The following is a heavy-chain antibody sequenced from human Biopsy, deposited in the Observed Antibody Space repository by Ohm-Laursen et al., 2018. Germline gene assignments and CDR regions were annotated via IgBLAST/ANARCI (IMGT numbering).Heavy chain of an antibody. D-gene: IGHD6-19*01. CDR3: ALQSVAQMKNFDY. CDR1: GYTFTGYH. Sequence: ASVKVSCKASGYTFTGYHVHWVRQAPGQGLEWMGWINAKTGDTNYAQKFQGRVTMTRDTSISTAYMEMSRLRSDDTAVYYCALQSVAQMKNFDYWGQGTLVTVSS. CDR2: INAKTGDT. V-gene: IGHV1-2*02. J-gene: IGHJ4*02.